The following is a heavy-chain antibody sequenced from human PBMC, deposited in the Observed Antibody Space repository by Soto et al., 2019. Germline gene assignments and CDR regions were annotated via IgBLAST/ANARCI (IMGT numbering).Heavy chain of an antibody. CDR2: INPKFGDT. V-gene: IGHV1-2*02. Sequence: QVRLVQSGAEVKEPGDSVRVSCEASGYTFTAYHIHWVRQAPGQGLEWMGWINPKFGDTGYAQDFQGRVSMTSDMSISTGYNELSRLTSDDTAIYYCARNMDYYYGRGSGNGHGVWGQGTTVTVFS. CDR1: GYTFTAYH. J-gene: IGHJ6*02. CDR3: ARNMDYYYGRGSGNGHGV. D-gene: IGHD3-10*02.